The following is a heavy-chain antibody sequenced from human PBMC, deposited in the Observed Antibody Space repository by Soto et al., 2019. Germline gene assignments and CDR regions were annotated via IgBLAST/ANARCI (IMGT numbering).Heavy chain of an antibody. CDR2: ISGSGGST. V-gene: IGHV3-23*01. CDR3: AKDKGYCSGGSCPIYYFDY. Sequence: GGSLRLSCAASGFTFSSYAMSWVRQAPGKGLEWVSAISGSGGSTYYADSVKGRFTISRDNSKNTLYLQMNSLRAEDTAVYYCAKDKGYCSGGSCPIYYFDYWGQGTLVTVSS. CDR1: GFTFSSYA. J-gene: IGHJ4*02. D-gene: IGHD2-15*01.